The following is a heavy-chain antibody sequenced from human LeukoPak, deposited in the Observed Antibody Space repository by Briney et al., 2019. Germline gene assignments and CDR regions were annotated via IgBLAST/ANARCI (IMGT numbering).Heavy chain of an antibody. CDR3: ARAPSEIGGYFPEYFRH. CDR2: IKSDGST. Sequence: PGGSLRLSCAASGFTFSSYWMHWVRQAPGKGLVWVSRIKSDGSTNYADSVKGRFTISRDNAKNTVSLQMSSLRAEDTGVYYCARAPSEIGGYFPEYFRHWGQGNLVTVSS. V-gene: IGHV3-74*01. D-gene: IGHD3-22*01. J-gene: IGHJ1*01. CDR1: GFTFSSYW.